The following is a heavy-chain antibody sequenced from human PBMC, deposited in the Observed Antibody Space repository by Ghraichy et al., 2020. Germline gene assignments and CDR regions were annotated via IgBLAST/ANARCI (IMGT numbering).Heavy chain of an antibody. CDR3: ARGSRVIRFYYYDGMDV. J-gene: IGHJ6*02. V-gene: IGHV3-48*01. D-gene: IGHD4-17*01. Sequence: GGSLRLSCVGSGFTFGSYSMNWVRQSPGKRLEWVSYITSSSSFKSYADSVKGRFTISRDNAQNSLSLQMSSLTGEDTAVYYCARGSRVIRFYYYDGMDVWGQGTTVTVSS. CDR1: GFTFGSYS. CDR2: ITSSSSFK.